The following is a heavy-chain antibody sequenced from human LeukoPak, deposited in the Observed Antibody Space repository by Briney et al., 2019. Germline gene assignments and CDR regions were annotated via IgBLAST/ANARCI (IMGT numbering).Heavy chain of an antibody. J-gene: IGHJ6*02. CDR1: GGSLSGYY. CDR2: IYYSGST. Sequence: SETLSLTCTVSGGSLSGYYWIWIRQPPGKGLEWIGYIYYSGSTNYNPSLKSRVTISVDTSKNQFSLKLSSVTAADTAVYYCARDPGQWLAYYYYYYGMDVWGQGTTVTVSS. V-gene: IGHV4-59*01. D-gene: IGHD6-19*01. CDR3: ARDPGQWLAYYYYYYGMDV.